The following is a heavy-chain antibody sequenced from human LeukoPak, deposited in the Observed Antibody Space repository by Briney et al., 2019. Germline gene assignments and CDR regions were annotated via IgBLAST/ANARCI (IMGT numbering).Heavy chain of an antibody. J-gene: IGHJ6*02. CDR3: ARETCSSTSCYLNYYYGMDV. CDR1: GYTFTSYG. V-gene: IGHV1-18*01. Sequence: ASVKVSCKASGYTFTSYGISWVPQAPGQGLEWMGWISAYNGNTNYAQKLQGRVTMTTDTSTSTAYMELRSLRSDDTAVYYCARETCSSTSCYLNYYYGMDVWGQGTTVTVSS. CDR2: ISAYNGNT. D-gene: IGHD2-2*01.